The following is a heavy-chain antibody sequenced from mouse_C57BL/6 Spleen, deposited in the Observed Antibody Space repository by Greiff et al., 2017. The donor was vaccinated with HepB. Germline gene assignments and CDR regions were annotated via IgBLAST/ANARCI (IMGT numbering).Heavy chain of an antibody. Sequence: VQLQESGAELVKPGASVKISCKASGYAFSSYWMNWVKQRPGKGLEWIGQIYPGDGDTNYNGKFKGKATLTADKSSSTAYMQLSSLTSEDSAVYFCARDYDYGGGYYAMDYWGQGTSVTVSS. D-gene: IGHD2-4*01. V-gene: IGHV1-80*01. J-gene: IGHJ4*01. CDR2: IYPGDGDT. CDR1: GYAFSSYW. CDR3: ARDYDYGGGYYAMDY.